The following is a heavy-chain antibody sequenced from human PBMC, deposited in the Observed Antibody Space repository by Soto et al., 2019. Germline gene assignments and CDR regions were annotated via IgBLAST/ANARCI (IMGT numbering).Heavy chain of an antibody. CDR2: IKSKTDGGTT. D-gene: IGHD3-22*01. V-gene: IGHV3-15*01. Sequence: VGSLRLSCAAPGFTFSNAWMSWVRQAPGKGLEWVGRIKSKTDGGTTDYAAPVKGRFTISRDDSKNTLYLQMNSLKTEDTAVYYCTTALGPYDSSGYYYWGQGTLVTVSS. CDR1: GFTFSNAW. J-gene: IGHJ4*02. CDR3: TTALGPYDSSGYYY.